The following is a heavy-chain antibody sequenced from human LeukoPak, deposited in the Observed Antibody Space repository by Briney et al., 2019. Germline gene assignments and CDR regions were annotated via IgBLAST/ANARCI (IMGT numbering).Heavy chain of an antibody. Sequence: EASVKVSCKASGYTFTGYYMHWVRQAPGQGLEWMGWINPNSGGTNYAQKFQGRVTMTRDTSISTAYMELSRLRSDDTAVYYCARGGYYDSSAPGYWGQGTLVTVSS. V-gene: IGHV1-2*02. CDR3: ARGGYYDSSAPGY. J-gene: IGHJ4*02. D-gene: IGHD3-22*01. CDR2: INPNSGGT. CDR1: GYTFTGYY.